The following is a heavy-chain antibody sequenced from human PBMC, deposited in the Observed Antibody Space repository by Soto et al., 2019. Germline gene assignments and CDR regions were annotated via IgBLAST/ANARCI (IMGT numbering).Heavy chain of an antibody. CDR2: ISYDGSNK. Sequence: QVQLVESGGGVVQPGRSLRLSCAASGFTFSSYAMHWVRQAPGKGLEWVAVISYDGSNKYYADSVKGRFTISRDNSKNTRYLQMNSLRAEDTAVYYCARIGGGGYWGQGTLVTVSS. V-gene: IGHV3-30-3*01. J-gene: IGHJ4*02. CDR3: ARIGGGGY. CDR1: GFTFSSYA. D-gene: IGHD2-15*01.